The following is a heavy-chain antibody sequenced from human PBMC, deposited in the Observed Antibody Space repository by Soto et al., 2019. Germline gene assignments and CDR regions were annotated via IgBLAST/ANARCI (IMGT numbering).Heavy chain of an antibody. V-gene: IGHV4-39*01. J-gene: IGHJ4*02. CDR2: IYYSGST. Sequence: SETLSLTCTVSGGSISSSSYYWGWIRQPPGKGLEWIGSIYYSGSTYYNPSLKSRVTISVDTSKNQFSLKLSSVTAADTAVYYCARHGLELGPSPVGVAVAGTYYFDYWGQGTLVTVSS. CDR3: ARHGLELGPSPVGVAVAGTYYFDY. CDR1: GGSISSSSYY. D-gene: IGHD6-19*01.